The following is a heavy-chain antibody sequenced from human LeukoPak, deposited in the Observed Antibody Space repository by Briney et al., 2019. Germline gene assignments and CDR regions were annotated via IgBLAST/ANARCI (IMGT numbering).Heavy chain of an antibody. Sequence: GASVKVSCKASGYTFTSYGIIWVRQAPGQGLEWMGWISAYNGNTNYAQKLQGRVTMTTDTSTSTAYMELRSLRSDDTAVYYCALRYCSGGSCYLAMDVWGQGNTVTVSS. CDR2: ISAYNGNT. CDR1: GYTFTSYG. V-gene: IGHV1-18*01. J-gene: IGHJ6*02. D-gene: IGHD2-15*01. CDR3: ALRYCSGGSCYLAMDV.